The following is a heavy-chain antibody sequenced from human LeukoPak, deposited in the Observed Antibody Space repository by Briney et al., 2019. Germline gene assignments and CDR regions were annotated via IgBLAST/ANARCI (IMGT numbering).Heavy chain of an antibody. CDR2: ISAYNGNT. Sequence: ASVKVSCKASGYTFSGYGITWVRQAPGQGLEWMGWISAYNGNTKNAQKFQGRVTMTTDTSTSTAYMELSSLRSDDTAVYYCARPGLSYGDNGFFFDYWGQGTLVTVSS. D-gene: IGHD4-17*01. J-gene: IGHJ4*02. CDR3: ARPGLSYGDNGFFFDY. CDR1: GYTFSGYG. V-gene: IGHV1-18*01.